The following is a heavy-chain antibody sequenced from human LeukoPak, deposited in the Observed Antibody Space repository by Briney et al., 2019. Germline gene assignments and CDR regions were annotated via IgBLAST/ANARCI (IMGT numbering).Heavy chain of an antibody. Sequence: GGSLRLSCAASGFTLSNHAMSWVRQAPGKRLEWVSAISGSGGSTYYADSVRGRFTISRDNSKNTVYLQMNSLRAEDTAVYYCAKRYYSDSSGYLGSLNYWGQGTLVTVSS. CDR2: ISGSGGST. V-gene: IGHV3-23*01. J-gene: IGHJ4*02. D-gene: IGHD3-22*01. CDR3: AKRYYSDSSGYLGSLNY. CDR1: GFTLSNHA.